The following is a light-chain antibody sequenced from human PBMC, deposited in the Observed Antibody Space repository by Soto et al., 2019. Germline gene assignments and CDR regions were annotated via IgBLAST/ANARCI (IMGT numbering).Light chain of an antibody. V-gene: IGKV3-20*01. CDR3: QQYGSSPPWT. J-gene: IGKJ1*01. Sequence: EIVLTQSPGTLSLSPGERATLSCRASQSVSSSYLAWYQQKPGQAPRLLIYGASSRATGIPDRFSGSGSGTDFTLTISSLEREDFAVYYCQQYGSSPPWTFGQGTKVEIK. CDR1: QSVSSSY. CDR2: GAS.